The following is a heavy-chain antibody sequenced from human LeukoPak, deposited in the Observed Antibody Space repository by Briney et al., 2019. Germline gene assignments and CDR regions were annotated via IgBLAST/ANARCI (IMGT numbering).Heavy chain of an antibody. D-gene: IGHD1-26*01. J-gene: IGHJ4*02. V-gene: IGHV3-23*01. Sequence: PGGSLRLSCAASGFTFSSYAMSWVRQAPGKGLEWVSAISGSGGSTYYADSVKGRFTISRDNSKNTLYLQMNSLRAEDTAVYYCAKDPIVGATAEDYFDYWGQGTLVTVSS. CDR3: AKDPIVGATAEDYFDY. CDR2: ISGSGGST. CDR1: GFTFSSYA.